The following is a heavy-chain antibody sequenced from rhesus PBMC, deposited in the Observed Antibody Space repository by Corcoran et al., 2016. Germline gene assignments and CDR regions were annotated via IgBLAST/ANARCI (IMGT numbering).Heavy chain of an antibody. CDR1: GYSISSGYD. CDR2: IYGSGGSN. Sequence: QVQLQESGPGLVKPSETLSLTCAVSGYSISSGYDWGWIRTPPGQGLESIGSIYGSGGSNYLNPSLKSRVTLSVDTSKNQFSLKLSSVTAADTAVYYCARVGSSWSEWDTVGTEWYFDLWGPGTPITISS. D-gene: IGHD5-42*01. V-gene: IGHV4S14*01. J-gene: IGHJ2*01. CDR3: ARVGSSWSEWDTVGTEWYFDL.